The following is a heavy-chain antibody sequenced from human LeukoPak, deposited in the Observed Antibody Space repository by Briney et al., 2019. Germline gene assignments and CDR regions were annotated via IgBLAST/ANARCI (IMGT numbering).Heavy chain of an antibody. D-gene: IGHD3-10*01. V-gene: IGHV1-8*01. Sequence: ASVKVSCKASGYTFTSYDINWVRQATGQGLEWMGWMNPNSGNTGYAQKFRGRVTMTRNTSISTAYMELSSLRSEDAAVYYCARGPMVRGVHFEEWGQGTLVTVSS. J-gene: IGHJ4*02. CDR3: ARGPMVRGVHFEE. CDR2: MNPNSGNT. CDR1: GYTFTSYD.